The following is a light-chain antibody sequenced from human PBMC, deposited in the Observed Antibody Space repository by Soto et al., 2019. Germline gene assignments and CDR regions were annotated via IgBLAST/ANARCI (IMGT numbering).Light chain of an antibody. V-gene: IGKV4-1*01. Sequence: DIVMTQSPDSLAVSLGERATINCKSSQSVLYTSNNKNYLAWYQQKPGQPPKVLIYWASTRESGVPDRFSGSGSGTDFTLTISRLQAEDVAVYYCKQYYSTTLTFGGGTKVEIK. CDR2: WAS. CDR3: KQYYSTTLT. CDR1: QSVLYTSNNKNY. J-gene: IGKJ4*01.